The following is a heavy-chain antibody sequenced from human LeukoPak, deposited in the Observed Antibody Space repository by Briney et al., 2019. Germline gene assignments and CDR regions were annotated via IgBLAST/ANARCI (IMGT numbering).Heavy chain of an antibody. CDR2: IGSKAYGGTT. CDR3: SRESILTGYNDY. D-gene: IGHD3-9*01. CDR1: GFTFSNAW. Sequence: QPGGSLRLSCAAPGFTFSNAWMSWVRQAPGKALEWVGFIGSKAYGGTTEYAASVKGRFTISRDDSKNIAYLQMNSLKTEDAAVYYCSRESILTGYNDYWGQGTLVTVSS. J-gene: IGHJ4*02. V-gene: IGHV3-49*04.